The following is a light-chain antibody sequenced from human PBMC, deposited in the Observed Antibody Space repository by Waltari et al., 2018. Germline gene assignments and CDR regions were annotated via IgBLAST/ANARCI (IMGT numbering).Light chain of an antibody. CDR1: QKITTS. V-gene: IGKV1-39*01. CDR2: DAS. J-gene: IGKJ4*01. CDR3: QQSYRTLPT. Sequence: DIQMTQSPSSLSASVGDRVTITCRASQKITTSLNWYQQKLGKAPNLMIYDASSVQSGVPARFRGSGSETDFNLTISSLQPEDFAIYYCQQSYRTLPTFGGGTRVEI.